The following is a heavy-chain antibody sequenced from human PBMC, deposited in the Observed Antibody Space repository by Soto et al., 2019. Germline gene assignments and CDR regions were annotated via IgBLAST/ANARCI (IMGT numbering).Heavy chain of an antibody. D-gene: IGHD3-16*02. CDR3: ARGHRYDYVWGSYRLHYFDY. Sequence: QVQLQQWGAGLLKPSETLSLTCAVYGGSFSGYYWSWIRQPPGKGLEWIGEINHSGSTNYNPSLKSRVTISVDTSKNQFSLKLSSVTAADTAVYYCARGHRYDYVWGSYRLHYFDYWGQGTLVTVSS. CDR2: INHSGST. V-gene: IGHV4-34*01. J-gene: IGHJ4*02. CDR1: GGSFSGYY.